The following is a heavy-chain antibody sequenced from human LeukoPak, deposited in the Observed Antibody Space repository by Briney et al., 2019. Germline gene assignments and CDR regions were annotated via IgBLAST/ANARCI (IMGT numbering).Heavy chain of an antibody. CDR3: ARIVSSSWKDYYYYMDV. D-gene: IGHD6-13*01. CDR2: IYTSGST. CDR1: GGSISSYY. V-gene: IGHV4-4*07. Sequence: SETLSLTCTVSGGSISSYYWSWIRQPAGKGLEWIGRIYTSGSTNYNPSLKSRVTMSVDTSKNQFSLKLSSVTAADTAVYYCARIVSSSWKDYYYYMDVWGKGTTVTVSS. J-gene: IGHJ6*03.